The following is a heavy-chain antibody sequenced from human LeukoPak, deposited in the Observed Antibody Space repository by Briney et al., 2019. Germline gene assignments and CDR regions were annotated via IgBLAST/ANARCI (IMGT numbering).Heavy chain of an antibody. J-gene: IGHJ4*02. Sequence: GGSLRLSCTASGFTFDDYGMSWVRQAPGKRPEWVSGINWNGGSTGYADSVKGRFTISRDNAKNSLYLQMNSLRAEDTALYYCARVGGSSGYYFDFWGQGTLVTVSS. CDR3: ARVGGSSGYYFDF. CDR2: INWNGGST. CDR1: GFTFDDYG. V-gene: IGHV3-20*04. D-gene: IGHD3-22*01.